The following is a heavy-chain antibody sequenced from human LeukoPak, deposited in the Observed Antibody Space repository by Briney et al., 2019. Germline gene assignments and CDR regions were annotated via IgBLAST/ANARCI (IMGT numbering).Heavy chain of an antibody. CDR3: ARIKRTSYYDFWSGYYTCFYFDY. CDR2: IKQDGSEK. J-gene: IGHJ4*02. D-gene: IGHD3-3*01. Sequence: PGGSLRLSCAASGFTFSSYWTSWVRQAPGKGLEWVANIKQDGSEKYYVDSVKGRFTISRDNAKNSLYLQMNSLRAEDTAVYYCARIKRTSYYDFWSGYYTCFYFDYWGQGTLVTVS. V-gene: IGHV3-7*01. CDR1: GFTFSSYW.